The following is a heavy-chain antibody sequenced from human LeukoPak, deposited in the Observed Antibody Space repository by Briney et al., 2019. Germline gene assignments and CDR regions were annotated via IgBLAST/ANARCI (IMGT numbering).Heavy chain of an antibody. V-gene: IGHV4-61*09. CDR3: ARGLHGYSYGYVPWELYSYMDV. CDR1: GGSMKSGSYY. J-gene: IGHJ6*03. D-gene: IGHD5-18*01. CDR2: FYTSGHT. Sequence: PSEALSLTCTVSGGSMKSGSYYWTWIRQPAGKGLEWIEHFYTSGHTNYNPSLKSRVTISVDTSKNQFSLKMNFVTAADTAVYYCARGLHGYSYGYVPWELYSYMDVWGKGTTVSISS.